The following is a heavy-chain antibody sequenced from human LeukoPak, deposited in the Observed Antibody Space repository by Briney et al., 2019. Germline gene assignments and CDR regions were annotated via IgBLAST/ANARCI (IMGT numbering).Heavy chain of an antibody. V-gene: IGHV4-39*07. D-gene: IGHD6-13*01. Sequence: SETLSLTCTVSGGSISSSSYYWGWIRQPPGKGLEWIGSIYYSGSTYYNPSLKSRVTISVDTSKNQFSLKLSSVTAADTAVYYCARYSSSWSEYNWFDPWGQGTLVTVSS. CDR3: ARYSSSWSEYNWFDP. CDR2: IYYSGST. CDR1: GGSISSSSYY. J-gene: IGHJ5*02.